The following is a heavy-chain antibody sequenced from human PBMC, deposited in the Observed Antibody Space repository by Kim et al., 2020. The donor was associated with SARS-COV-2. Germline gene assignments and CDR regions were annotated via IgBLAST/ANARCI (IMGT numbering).Heavy chain of an antibody. V-gene: IGHV3-15*01. J-gene: IGHJ4*02. CDR3: TTDGGNWFGELLNY. CDR2: IKSKTDGGTT. Sequence: GGSLRLSCAASGFTFSNAWMSWVRQAPGKGLEWVGRIKSKTDGGTTDYAAPVKGRFTISRDDSKNTLYLQMNSLKTEDTAVYYCTTDGGNWFGELLNYWGQGTLVTVSS. D-gene: IGHD3-10*01. CDR1: GFTFSNAW.